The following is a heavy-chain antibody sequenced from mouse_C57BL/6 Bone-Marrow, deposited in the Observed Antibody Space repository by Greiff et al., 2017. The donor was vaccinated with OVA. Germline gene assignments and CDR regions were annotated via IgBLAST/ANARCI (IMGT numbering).Heavy chain of an antibody. CDR3: ARVNYYGSTSLYAMDY. J-gene: IGHJ4*01. CDR1: GYTLTSYW. V-gene: IGHV1-72*01. Sequence: QVQLQQPGAELVKPGASVKLSCKASGYTLTSYWMHCVKQRPGRGLEWLGRIDPNSGGTKYNEKFKSKATLTVDKPSSTAYMQLSSLTSEDSAVYYCARVNYYGSTSLYAMDYWGQGTSVTVSS. CDR2: IDPNSGGT. D-gene: IGHD1-1*01.